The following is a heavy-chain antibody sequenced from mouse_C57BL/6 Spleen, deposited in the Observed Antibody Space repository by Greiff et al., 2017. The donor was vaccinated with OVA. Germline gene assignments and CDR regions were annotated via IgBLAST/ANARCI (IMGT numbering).Heavy chain of an antibody. V-gene: IGHV5-17*01. CDR1: GFTFSDYG. Sequence: EVQVVESGGGLVKPGGSLKLSCAASGFTFSDYGMHWVRQAPEKGLEWVAYISSGSSTIYYADTVKGRFTISRDNAKNTLFLQMTSLRSEDTAMYYCARRTTVVEDYYAMDYWGQGTSVTVSS. CDR3: ARRTTVVEDYYAMDY. D-gene: IGHD1-1*01. CDR2: ISSGSSTI. J-gene: IGHJ4*01.